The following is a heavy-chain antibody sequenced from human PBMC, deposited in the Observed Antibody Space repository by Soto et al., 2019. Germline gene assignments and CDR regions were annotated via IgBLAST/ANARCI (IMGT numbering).Heavy chain of an antibody. Sequence: VGSLRLSCTCSGFNFNNYASWVRQSPGKGLEWISGINDIGTHTYYADSVKGRFTISRDNSKNTVYLQMNGLRAEDTAVYYCAKGARDEVSAIKDYFDPWGQGTQVTVSS. J-gene: IGHJ5*02. V-gene: IGHV3-23*01. CDR1: GFNFNNYA. D-gene: IGHD2-21*01. CDR3: AKGARDEVSAIKDYFDP. CDR2: INDIGTHT.